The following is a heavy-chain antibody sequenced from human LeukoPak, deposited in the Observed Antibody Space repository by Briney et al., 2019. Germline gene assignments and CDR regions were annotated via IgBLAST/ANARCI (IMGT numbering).Heavy chain of an antibody. Sequence: SVKVSCKASGGTFSSYAISWVRQAPGQGLEWMGRIIPILGIANYAQKFQGRVTITADKSTSTAYMELSSLRSEDTAVYYCARAGRCSSTSCPSRHYYYYGMDVWGQGTTATVSS. J-gene: IGHJ6*02. D-gene: IGHD2-2*01. V-gene: IGHV1-69*04. CDR3: ARAGRCSSTSCPSRHYYYYGMDV. CDR1: GGTFSSYA. CDR2: IIPILGIA.